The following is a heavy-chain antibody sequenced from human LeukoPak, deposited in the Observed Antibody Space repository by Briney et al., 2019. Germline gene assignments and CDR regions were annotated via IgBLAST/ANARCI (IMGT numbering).Heavy chain of an antibody. CDR2: IYPGDSDT. Sequence: GESLKISCKGSGYSFTSYWIGWVRQMPGRGLEWMGIIYPGDSDTRYSPSFQGQVTISADKSISTAYLQWSSLKASDTAMYYCAGRGRITMVRGARGSAFDIWGQGTMVTVSS. V-gene: IGHV5-51*01. D-gene: IGHD3-10*01. CDR3: AGRGRITMVRGARGSAFDI. CDR1: GYSFTSYW. J-gene: IGHJ3*02.